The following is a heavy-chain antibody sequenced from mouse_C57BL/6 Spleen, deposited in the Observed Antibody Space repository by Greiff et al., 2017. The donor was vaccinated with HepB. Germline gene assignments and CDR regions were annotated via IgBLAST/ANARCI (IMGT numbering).Heavy chain of an antibody. J-gene: IGHJ4*01. Sequence: EVHLVESGGGLVQPGESLKLSCESNEYEFPSHDMSWVRKTPEKRLELVAAINSDGGSTYYPDTMERRFIISRDNTKKTLYLQMSSLRSEDTALYYCARRPYGSSYDGYAMDYWGQGTSVTVSS. CDR2: INSDGGST. V-gene: IGHV5-2*01. D-gene: IGHD1-1*01. CDR1: EYEFPSHD. CDR3: ARRPYGSSYDGYAMDY.